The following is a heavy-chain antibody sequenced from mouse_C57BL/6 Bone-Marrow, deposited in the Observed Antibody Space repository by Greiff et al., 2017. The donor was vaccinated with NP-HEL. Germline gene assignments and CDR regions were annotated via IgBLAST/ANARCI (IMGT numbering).Heavy chain of an antibody. CDR1: GFTFSDYY. V-gene: IGHV5-12*01. Sequence: EVQVVESGGGLVQPGGSLKLSCAASGFTFSDYYMYWVRQTPEKRLEWVAYISNGGGSTYYLDTVKGRFTISRDNAKNTLYLQMSRLKSEDTAMYYCARDYYGSSYGFAYWGQGTLVTVSA. J-gene: IGHJ3*01. CDR3: ARDYYGSSYGFAY. CDR2: ISNGGGST. D-gene: IGHD1-1*01.